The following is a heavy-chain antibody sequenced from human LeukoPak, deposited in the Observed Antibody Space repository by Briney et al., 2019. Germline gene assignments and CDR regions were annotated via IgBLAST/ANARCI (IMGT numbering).Heavy chain of an antibody. Sequence: GGSLRLSCAASGFTFNSYWMHWVRQAPGRGLVWVSRINSDGSTTNHADSVKGRFTISRDNAKNSLHLQMNSLRAEDTAVYYCARADYGGNRAMDVWGQGTTVTVSS. CDR3: ARADYGGNRAMDV. J-gene: IGHJ6*02. CDR2: INSDGSTT. V-gene: IGHV3-74*01. D-gene: IGHD4-23*01. CDR1: GFTFNSYW.